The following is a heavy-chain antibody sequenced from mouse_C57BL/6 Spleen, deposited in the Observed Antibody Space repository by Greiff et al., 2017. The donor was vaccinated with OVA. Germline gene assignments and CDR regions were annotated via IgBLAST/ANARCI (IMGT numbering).Heavy chain of an antibody. D-gene: IGHD1-1*01. Sequence: VQLQLSGAELVQPGASVKLSCKASGYTFTAYTIHWVKQRSGQGLVCIGLFYPGSGSIMYNEKFKDKATLTADKSSSTVYMELSRLTSEDSAVYCCARQYYYGAFDYWGKGTTLTVSA. CDR3: ARQYYYGAFDY. J-gene: IGHJ2*01. V-gene: IGHV1-62-2*01. CDR1: GYTFTAYT. CDR2: FYPGSGSI.